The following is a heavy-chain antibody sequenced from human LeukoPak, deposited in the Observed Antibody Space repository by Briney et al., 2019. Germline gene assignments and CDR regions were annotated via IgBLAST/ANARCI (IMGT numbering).Heavy chain of an antibody. Sequence: GGSLRLSCVASGFTFSSYGMHWVRQTPGKELEWVAFIRYDGSYKHYADSAKGRFTISRDSSKNTLYLQMNSLRTEDTAVYYCAKDGDVLGFLEWFKFDYWGQGTLVTVSS. V-gene: IGHV3-30*02. J-gene: IGHJ4*02. D-gene: IGHD3-3*02. CDR1: GFTFSSYG. CDR3: AKDGDVLGFLEWFKFDY. CDR2: IRYDGSYK.